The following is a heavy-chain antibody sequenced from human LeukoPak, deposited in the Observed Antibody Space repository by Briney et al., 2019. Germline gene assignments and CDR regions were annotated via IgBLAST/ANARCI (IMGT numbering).Heavy chain of an antibody. CDR2: IRFDGSYK. J-gene: IGHJ1*01. Sequence: GGSLRLSCAASGFTFNSYGMHWVRQAPGKGLEWVAFIRFDGSYKYYADSVKGRFTISRDNSKNTLYLQMNSLRAEDTAVYYCAKDLDRIEYFQHWGQGTLVTVSS. CDR1: GFTFNSYG. D-gene: IGHD1-14*01. CDR3: AKDLDRIEYFQH. V-gene: IGHV3-30*02.